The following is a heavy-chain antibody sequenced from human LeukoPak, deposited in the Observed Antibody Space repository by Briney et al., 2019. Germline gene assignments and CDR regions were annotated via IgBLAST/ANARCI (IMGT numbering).Heavy chain of an antibody. CDR2: ISAYNGNT. D-gene: IGHD2-2*01. CDR1: GYTFTSYG. V-gene: IGHV1-18*01. Sequence: ASVKVSCKASGYTFTSYGISWVRQAPGQGLEWIGWISAYNGNTNYAQKLQGRVTMTTDTSTSTAYMELRSLRSDDTAVYYCARALADIVVVPAASWFDPWGQGTLVTVSS. J-gene: IGHJ5*02. CDR3: ARALADIVVVPAASWFDP.